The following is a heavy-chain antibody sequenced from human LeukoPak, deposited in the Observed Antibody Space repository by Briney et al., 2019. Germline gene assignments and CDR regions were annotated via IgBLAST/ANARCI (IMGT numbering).Heavy chain of an antibody. CDR2: ISSSSSYL. V-gene: IGHV3-21*01. J-gene: IGHJ6*03. CDR3: ARGIAVAGYYYYMDV. D-gene: IGHD6-19*01. CDR1: GFTFSSYS. Sequence: PGGSLRLSCAASGFTFSSYSMNWVRQAPGKGLEWVSSISSSSSYLYYADSVKGRFTISRDNAKNSLYLQMNSLRAEDTAVYYCARGIAVAGYYYYMDVWGKGTTVTVSS.